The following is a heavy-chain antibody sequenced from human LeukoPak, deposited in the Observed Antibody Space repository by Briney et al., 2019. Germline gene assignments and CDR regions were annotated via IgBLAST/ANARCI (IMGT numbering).Heavy chain of an antibody. CDR1: GGTFSSYA. J-gene: IGHJ4*02. CDR2: IIPILGIA. CDR3: ARSRQLIAVAGYFDY. D-gene: IGHD6-19*01. V-gene: IGHV1-69*04. Sequence: SVKVSCTASGGTFSSYAISWVRQAPGQGLEWMGRIIPILGIANYAQKFQGRVTITADKSTSTAYMELSSLRSEDTAVYYCARSRQLIAVAGYFDYWGQGTLVTVSS.